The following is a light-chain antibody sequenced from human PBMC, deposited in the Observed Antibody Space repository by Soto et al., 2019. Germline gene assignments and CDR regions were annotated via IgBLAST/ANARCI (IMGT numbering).Light chain of an antibody. V-gene: IGKV3-15*01. J-gene: IGKJ4*01. CDR2: GAS. CDR3: QQYNDWPLT. Sequence: EIVMTQSPAILSVSPGERATLSCWASQSVSSNLAWYQQKAVQAPSLLIYGASTRATGIPASFSGSGSGTDITLTISSLQSEDFAVYYGQQYNDWPLTFGGGTKAEIK. CDR1: QSVSSN.